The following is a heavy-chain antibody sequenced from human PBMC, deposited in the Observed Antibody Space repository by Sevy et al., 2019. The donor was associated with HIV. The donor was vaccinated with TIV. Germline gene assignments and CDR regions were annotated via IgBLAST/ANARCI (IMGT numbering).Heavy chain of an antibody. Sequence: SETLSLTCAVSGGSISTNNWWSWVRQSPGEGLEWIGEIHHSGSTNYNPSLKSRVTMSVDKSKNQFSLKLTSVTAADTPVYYCARDLNDFCSGPLDVWGQGTTVTVSS. V-gene: IGHV4-4*02. CDR2: IHHSGST. D-gene: IGHD3-3*01. J-gene: IGHJ6*02. CDR1: GGSISTNNW. CDR3: ARDLNDFCSGPLDV.